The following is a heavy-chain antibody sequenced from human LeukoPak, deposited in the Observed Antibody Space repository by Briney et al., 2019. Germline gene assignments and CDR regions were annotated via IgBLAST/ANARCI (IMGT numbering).Heavy chain of an antibody. V-gene: IGHV4-34*01. CDR1: GGSFSGYY. CDR2: INHSGST. CDR3: ARDVSYGGNP. Sequence: TSETLSLTCAVYGGSFSGYYWSWIRQPPGKGLEWIGEINHSGSTNYNPSLKSRVTLSVDTSKNQFSLKLSSVTAADTAVYYCARDVSYGGNPWGQGTLVTVSS. J-gene: IGHJ5*02. D-gene: IGHD4-23*01.